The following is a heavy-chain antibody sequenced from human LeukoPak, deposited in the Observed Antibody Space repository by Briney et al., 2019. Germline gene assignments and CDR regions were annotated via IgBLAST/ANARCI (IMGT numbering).Heavy chain of an antibody. CDR2: IWYDGSNK. CDR1: GITFSSYG. CDR3: ARTYSTHRHMDV. J-gene: IGHJ6*02. V-gene: IGHV3-33*01. D-gene: IGHD6-13*01. Sequence: GGSLRLSCAASGITFSSYGMHWVRQAPGKGLEWVAVIWYDGSNKYYADSVKGRFTISRDNSKNTLYLQMNSLRAEDTAVYYCARTYSTHRHMDVWGQGTTVTVSS.